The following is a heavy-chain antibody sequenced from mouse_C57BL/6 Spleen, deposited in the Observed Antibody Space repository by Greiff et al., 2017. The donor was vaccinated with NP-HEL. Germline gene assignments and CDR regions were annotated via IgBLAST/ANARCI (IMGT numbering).Heavy chain of an antibody. D-gene: IGHD2-3*01. J-gene: IGHJ1*03. Sequence: VQLQQSGPELVKPGASVKISCKASGYAFSSSWMNWVKQRPGKGLEWIGRIYPGDGDTNYNGKFKGKATLTADKSSSTAYMQLSSLTSEDSAVYFCARHDGYPWYFDVWGTGTTVTVSS. CDR3: ARHDGYPWYFDV. CDR2: IYPGDGDT. CDR1: GYAFSSSW. V-gene: IGHV1-82*01.